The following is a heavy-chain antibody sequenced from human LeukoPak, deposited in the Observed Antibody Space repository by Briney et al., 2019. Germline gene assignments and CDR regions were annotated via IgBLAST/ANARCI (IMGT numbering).Heavy chain of an antibody. Sequence: GSLRLSCANSGFIFSKAWMSWIRQPPGKGLEWIGEINHSGSTNYNPSLKSRVTISVDTSKNQFSLKLSSVTAADTAVYYCAGLTGYYDYWGQGTLVTVSS. CDR3: AGLTGYYDY. V-gene: IGHV4-34*08. D-gene: IGHD3-9*01. J-gene: IGHJ4*02. CDR1: GFIFSKAW. CDR2: INHSGST.